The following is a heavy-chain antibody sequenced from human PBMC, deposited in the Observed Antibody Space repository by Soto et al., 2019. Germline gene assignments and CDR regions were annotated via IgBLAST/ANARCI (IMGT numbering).Heavy chain of an antibody. CDR2: ISAGSGYI. Sequence: PGGSLRLSCATSGFTFTVYSLNWVRQAPGKGLEWVSAISAGSGYIHYADSVKGRFIISRDKATKSVYLEMSNLIADDTAVYYCAKSFSIRGAPDSWGRGTLVTV. V-gene: IGHV3-21*01. CDR3: AKSFSIRGAPDS. D-gene: IGHD3-10*01. CDR1: GFTFTVYS. J-gene: IGHJ5*01.